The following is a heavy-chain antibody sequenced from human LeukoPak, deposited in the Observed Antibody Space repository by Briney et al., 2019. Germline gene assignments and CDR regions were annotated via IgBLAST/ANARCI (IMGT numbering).Heavy chain of an antibody. Sequence: ASVTVSCKASGYTFTGYYMHWVRQAPGQGLEWMGWINSISGGTNYAQKFQGRVTMTRDTSISTAYMELSSLRSDDTAVYYCARDASWYWGQGTLVTV. CDR1: GYTFTGYY. CDR2: INSISGGT. J-gene: IGHJ4*02. CDR3: ARDASWY. V-gene: IGHV1-2*02.